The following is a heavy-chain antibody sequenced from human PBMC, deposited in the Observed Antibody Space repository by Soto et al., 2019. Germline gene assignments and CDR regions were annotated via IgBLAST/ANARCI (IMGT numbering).Heavy chain of an antibody. Sequence: SQTLSLTCAISGDSVSSNSAAWNWIRQSPSRGLEWLGRTYYRAKWDNDYAVSVKSRITINPDTSKNQFSLQLNSVTPEDTAVYYCARAARDYDRSGYYSYYYGMDVWRQGPTVTV. CDR3: ARAARDYDRSGYYSYYYGMDV. CDR2: TYYRAKWDN. CDR1: GDSVSSNSAA. J-gene: IGHJ6*02. V-gene: IGHV6-1*01. D-gene: IGHD3-22*01.